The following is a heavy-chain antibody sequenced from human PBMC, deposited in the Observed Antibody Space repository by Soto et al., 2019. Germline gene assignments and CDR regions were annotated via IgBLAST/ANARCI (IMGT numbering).Heavy chain of an antibody. J-gene: IGHJ4*01. V-gene: IGHV4-61*01. D-gene: IGHD6-13*01. Sequence: TLSLTCTVSGGSVSSGSYYWSWIRQPPGKGLEWIGYIYYSGSTTYNPSLKSRVTISVDTSKNQFSLKLSSVTAADTAVYYCARVMYSSSWYYFDYWGQGTLVTVSS. CDR3: ARVMYSSSWYYFDY. CDR2: IYYSGST. CDR1: GGSVSSGSYY.